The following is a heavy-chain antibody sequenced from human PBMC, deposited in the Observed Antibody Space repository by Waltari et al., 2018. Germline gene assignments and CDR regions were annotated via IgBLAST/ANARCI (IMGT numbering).Heavy chain of an antibody. CDR2: MFISGST. J-gene: IGHJ5*02. D-gene: IGHD3-16*01. CDR1: GGSISSYY. CDR3: ARVVWSESRQLSWFDP. Sequence: QVQLQESGPGLVKPSETLSLTCTVPGGSISSYYWSWIRQPAGKGLEWIGRMFISGSTNYNPSLQRRVTMSLDTSKNQVSLKLSSLTAADTAGDYCARVVWSESRQLSWFDPWGQGTLVTVSS. V-gene: IGHV4-4*07.